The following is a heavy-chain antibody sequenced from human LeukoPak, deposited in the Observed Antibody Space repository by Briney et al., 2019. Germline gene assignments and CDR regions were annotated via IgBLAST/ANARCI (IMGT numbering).Heavy chain of an antibody. D-gene: IGHD4-17*01. CDR3: ARHVHDYGDYVGFRYYGMDV. V-gene: IGHV4-39*01. J-gene: IGHJ6*02. Sequence: SETLSLTCTVSGGSIDSNDYYWGWIRQPPGKGLEWIGSIYYSGSTYYNPSLKSRVTISVDRSKNQFSLKLNSVTAADTAVYYCARHVHDYGDYVGFRYYGMDVWGQGTTVTVSS. CDR2: IYYSGST. CDR1: GGSIDSNDYY.